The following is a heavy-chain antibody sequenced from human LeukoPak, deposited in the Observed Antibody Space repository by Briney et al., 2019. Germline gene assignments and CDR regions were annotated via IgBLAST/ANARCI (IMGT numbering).Heavy chain of an antibody. D-gene: IGHD3-3*01. Sequence: GGSLRLSCAASGFTFSSYGMHWVRQAPGKGLEWVAVIWYDGSNKYYADSVKGRFTISRDNSKNTLYLQMNSLRAEATAVYYCARDPTPYYDFWSGYGAFDPWGQGTLVTVSS. CDR1: GFTFSSYG. CDR3: ARDPTPYYDFWSGYGAFDP. J-gene: IGHJ5*02. V-gene: IGHV3-33*01. CDR2: IWYDGSNK.